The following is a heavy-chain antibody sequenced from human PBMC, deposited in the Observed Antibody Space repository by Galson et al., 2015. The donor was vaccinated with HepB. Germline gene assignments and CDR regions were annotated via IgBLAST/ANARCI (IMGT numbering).Heavy chain of an antibody. CDR3: TTHYYYDSSGYVAFDI. CDR2: IKSKTDGGTT. Sequence: SLRLSCAASGFTFSNAWMSWVRQAPGKGLEWVGRIKSKTDGGTTDYAAPVKGRFTISRDDSKNTLYLQMNSLKTEDTAVYYCTTHYYYDSSGYVAFDIWGQGTMVTVSS. V-gene: IGHV3-15*01. CDR1: GFTFSNAW. J-gene: IGHJ3*02. D-gene: IGHD3-22*01.